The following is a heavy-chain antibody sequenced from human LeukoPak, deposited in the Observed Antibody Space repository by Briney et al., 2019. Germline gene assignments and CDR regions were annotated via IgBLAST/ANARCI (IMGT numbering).Heavy chain of an antibody. Sequence: GASVKVSCKASGYTFTGYYMHWVRQAPGQGLEWMGWINPNSGGTNYAQKFQGRVTMTRDTSISTAYMELSRLRSDDTAVYYCARSTVLRFLEWPSGADYWGQGTLVTVSS. CDR3: ARSTVLRFLEWPSGADY. V-gene: IGHV1-2*02. D-gene: IGHD3-3*01. CDR1: GYTFTGYY. J-gene: IGHJ4*02. CDR2: INPNSGGT.